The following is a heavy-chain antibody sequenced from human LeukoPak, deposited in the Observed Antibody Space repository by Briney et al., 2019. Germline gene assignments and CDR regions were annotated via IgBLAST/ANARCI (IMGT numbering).Heavy chain of an antibody. CDR3: ARHGPMEYQLLPLDY. D-gene: IGHD2-2*01. J-gene: IGHJ4*02. V-gene: IGHV4-34*01. Sequence: PSETLSLTCAVYGGSFRGYYWSWIRQPPGKVLEWIGEINHSGSTNYNPSLKSRVTISVDTSKNQFSLKLSSVTAADTAVYYCARHGPMEYQLLPLDYWGQGTLVTVSS. CDR2: INHSGST. CDR1: GGSFRGYY.